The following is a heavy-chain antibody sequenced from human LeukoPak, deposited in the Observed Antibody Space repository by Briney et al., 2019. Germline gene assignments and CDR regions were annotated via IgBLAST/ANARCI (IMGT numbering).Heavy chain of an antibody. Sequence: GGALRLSCAGSGFTFSSYGMHWGRQDPGKGLEWVAVIWYEGSNKYYAGSVKGRFTISRDNFKHTLYLEMNSLRADDTAVYYCASDGHECFDYWGQRNPVTVSP. CDR2: IWYEGSNK. D-gene: IGHD3-3*01. J-gene: IGHJ4*02. CDR3: ASDGHECFDY. CDR1: GFTFSSYG. V-gene: IGHV3-33*01.